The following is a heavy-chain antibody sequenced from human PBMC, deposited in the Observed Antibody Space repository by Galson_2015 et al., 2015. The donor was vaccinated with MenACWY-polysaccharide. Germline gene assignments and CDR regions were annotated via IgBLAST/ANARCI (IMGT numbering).Heavy chain of an antibody. V-gene: IGHV4-38-2*01. CDR1: DSSIRSGYF. J-gene: IGHJ4*02. CDR2: IFHSGTT. D-gene: IGHD1-26*01. Sequence: ETLSLTCAVSDSSIRSGYFWGWIRQPPGQGLEWIASIFHSGTTYYNPSLKSRVTISVDTSKNQFSLKLSSVTAADTAVYYCARVEKYSGSFYILYWGQGTLVTVSS. CDR3: ARVEKYSGSFYILY.